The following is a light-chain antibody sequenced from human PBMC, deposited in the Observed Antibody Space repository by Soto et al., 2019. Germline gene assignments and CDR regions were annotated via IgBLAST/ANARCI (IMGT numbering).Light chain of an antibody. CDR1: QSVSSY. J-gene: IGKJ5*01. CDR3: QQRSNWLIT. CDR2: DAS. V-gene: IGKV3-11*01. Sequence: EIVLTQSPATLSLSPGERATLSCRASQSVSSYLAWYQQKPGQAPRLLIYDASNRATGIPARFSGSGSGTDVTLTISSLETEDFAVYYCQQRSNWLITFGQGTRLEI.